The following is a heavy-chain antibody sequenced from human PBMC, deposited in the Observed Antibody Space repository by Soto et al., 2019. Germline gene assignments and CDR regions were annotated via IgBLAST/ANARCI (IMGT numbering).Heavy chain of an antibody. CDR2: IDPSGSYT. CDR1: GYSFTSYW. J-gene: IGHJ6*02. CDR3: GRTCSSSSYYYYYGMDV. Sequence: GESLKISCKGSGYSFTSYWISWVRQMPGKGLEWMGRIDPSGSYTNYSPSFQGHVTISADKSISTAYLQWSSLKASETAMYYCGRTCSSSSYYYYYGMDVWGQGTTVTVSS. V-gene: IGHV5-10-1*01. D-gene: IGHD2-2*01.